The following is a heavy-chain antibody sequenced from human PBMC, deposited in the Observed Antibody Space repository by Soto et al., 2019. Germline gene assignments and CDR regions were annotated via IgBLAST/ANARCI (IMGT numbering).Heavy chain of an antibody. Sequence: ASVQVSCKASGYTFTSYAMHWVRQAPGQRLEWMGWMNAYNGYSNYAQKFQGRVTMTTDKSTNTAYMELRSLRSDDTAVYFCARSIVVVTALDYWGQGTLVTVSS. J-gene: IGHJ4*02. V-gene: IGHV1-3*01. D-gene: IGHD2-21*02. CDR2: MNAYNGYS. CDR3: ARSIVVVTALDY. CDR1: GYTFTSYA.